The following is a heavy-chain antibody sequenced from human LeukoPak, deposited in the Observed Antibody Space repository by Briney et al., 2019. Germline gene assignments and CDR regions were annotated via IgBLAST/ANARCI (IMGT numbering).Heavy chain of an antibody. CDR1: GGSISSYY. CDR3: ARWQFILVDDSSGYYSH. J-gene: IGHJ4*02. CDR2: IYYSGST. D-gene: IGHD3-22*01. Sequence: SETLSLTCTVSGGSISSYYWSWIRQPPGKGLEWIGYIYYSGSTNYNPSLKSRVTISVDTSRNQFSLKLSSVTAADTAVYYCARWQFILVDDSSGYYSHWGQGTLVTVSS. V-gene: IGHV4-59*08.